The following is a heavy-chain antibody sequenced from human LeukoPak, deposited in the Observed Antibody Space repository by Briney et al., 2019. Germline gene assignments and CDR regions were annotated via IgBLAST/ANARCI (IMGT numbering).Heavy chain of an antibody. CDR2: ISSSSSYV. Sequence: PGGSLRLSCAASGFTFSSYSMNWVRQAPGKGLEWVSSISSSSSYVYYADSVKGRFTISRDNAKNSLYLQMNSLRAEDTAVYYCARHNSSSWYLLGAFDIWGQGTMVTVSS. CDR3: ARHNSSSWYLLGAFDI. J-gene: IGHJ3*02. V-gene: IGHV3-21*01. CDR1: GFTFSSYS. D-gene: IGHD6-13*01.